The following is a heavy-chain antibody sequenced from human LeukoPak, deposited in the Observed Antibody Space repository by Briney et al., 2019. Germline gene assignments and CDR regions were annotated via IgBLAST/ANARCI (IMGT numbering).Heavy chain of an antibody. CDR3: ASRTGYSSGGAFDI. D-gene: IGHD6-19*01. Sequence: GGSLRLSCAASGFTFSSYAMSWVRQAPGKGLEWVSTTSGSGGSTYYADSVRGRFTISRDNSKNTMYLQMNSLRAEDTAVYYCASRTGYSSGGAFDIWGQGTMVTVSS. CDR2: TSGSGGST. CDR1: GFTFSSYA. J-gene: IGHJ3*02. V-gene: IGHV3-23*01.